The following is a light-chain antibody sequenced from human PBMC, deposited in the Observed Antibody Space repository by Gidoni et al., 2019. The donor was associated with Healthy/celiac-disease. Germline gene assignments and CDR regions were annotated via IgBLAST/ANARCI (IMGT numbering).Light chain of an antibody. CDR1: QSISSY. CDR2: AAS. CDR3: QQSYSTST. V-gene: IGKV1-39*01. J-gene: IGKJ3*01. Sequence: IQMTPSPSSLSASVRDRVTITCRASQSISSYLKWYQQKPGKAPKLLIDAASSLQSVVPSRFSGSGSGTDFTLTSSSLQPEDFATYYCQQSYSTSTFAPXTKVDIK.